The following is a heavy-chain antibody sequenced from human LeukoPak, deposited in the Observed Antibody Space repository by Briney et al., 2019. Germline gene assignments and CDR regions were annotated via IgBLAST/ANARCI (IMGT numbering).Heavy chain of an antibody. CDR2: IHHSGST. CDR1: GGAISGYY. Sequence: SETLSLTCTVSGGAISGYYWNWIRQPPGKGPEWIGHIHHSGSTTYNPYLQSRVTISLDTPKNQFSLKLSSVTAADTAVYYCARDEYHYYGSGSYDYWGQGTLVTVSS. D-gene: IGHD3-10*01. J-gene: IGHJ4*02. CDR3: ARDEYHYYGSGSYDY. V-gene: IGHV4-59*01.